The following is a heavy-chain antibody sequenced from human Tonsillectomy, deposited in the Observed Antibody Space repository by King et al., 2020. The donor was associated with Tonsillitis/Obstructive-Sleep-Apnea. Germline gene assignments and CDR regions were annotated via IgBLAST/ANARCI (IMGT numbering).Heavy chain of an antibody. J-gene: IGHJ3*02. D-gene: IGHD4-17*01. CDR2: IYPGDSDT. Sequence: QLVQSGAEVKKPGESLKISCKGSGYSFTSYWIGWVRQMPGKGLEWMGIIYPGDSDTRYSPSFQGQVTISADKSISTAYLQWSSLKASDTAMYYCARRNDYGDYGLGKQDAFDIWGQGTMVTVSS. CDR3: ARRNDYGDYGLGKQDAFDI. V-gene: IGHV5-51*01. CDR1: GYSFTSYW.